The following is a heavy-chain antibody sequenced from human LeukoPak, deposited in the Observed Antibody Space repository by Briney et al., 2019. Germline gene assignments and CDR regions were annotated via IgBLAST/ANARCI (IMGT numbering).Heavy chain of an antibody. D-gene: IGHD6-13*01. CDR2: IYYSGGT. CDR1: GDSISDGDYY. Sequence: PSQTLSLTCTVSGDSISDGDYYWSWIRQPPGKGLEWLGYIYYSGGTYYNPSLKSRLTISVDTSRNQFSLKLSSVTAADTAAYYCARAWTSAGRFDFWGQGTLVPVSS. J-gene: IGHJ4*02. CDR3: ARAWTSAGRFDF. V-gene: IGHV4-30-4*01.